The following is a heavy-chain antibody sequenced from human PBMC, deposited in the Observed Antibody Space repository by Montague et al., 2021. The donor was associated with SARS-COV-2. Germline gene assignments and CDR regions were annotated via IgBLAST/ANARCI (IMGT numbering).Heavy chain of an antibody. CDR3: ARASYGVNDAFDI. CDR2: HYYGGSI. J-gene: IGHJ3*02. V-gene: IGHV4-61*03. D-gene: IGHD3-10*01. CDR1: GGSVNGGSLY. Sequence: SETLSLTCTVSGGSVNGGSLYWSWIWQPPGKGLEWIVYHYYGGSINYNPSLQGRVTISVDTSKNDFSLKLSSVTAADTAVYFCARASYGVNDAFDIWGQGIMVTVSS.